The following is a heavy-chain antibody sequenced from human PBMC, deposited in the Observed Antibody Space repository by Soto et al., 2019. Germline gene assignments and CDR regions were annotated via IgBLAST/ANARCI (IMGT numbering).Heavy chain of an antibody. J-gene: IGHJ4*02. D-gene: IGHD6-19*01. V-gene: IGHV1-18*01. CDR1: GYTFTSYG. Sequence: ASVKVSCKASGYTFTSYGISWVRQARGQGLEWMGWISAYNGNTNYAQKLQGRVTMTTDTSTSTAYMELRSLRSDDTDVYYCARENSSGWRSDYFDYWGQGTLFTVSS. CDR3: ARENSSGWRSDYFDY. CDR2: ISAYNGNT.